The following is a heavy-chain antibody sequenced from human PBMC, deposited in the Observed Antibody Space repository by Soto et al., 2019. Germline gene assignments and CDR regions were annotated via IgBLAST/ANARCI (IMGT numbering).Heavy chain of an antibody. CDR2: MNPNSGNT. CDR3: ARERSGSSDY. V-gene: IGHV1-8*01. Sequence: QVQLVQSWAEVKKPGASVKVSCKASGYTFTSYDINWVRQATGQGLEWMGWMNPNSGNTGYAQKFQGRVTMTRNTXXXTAXXXLSSLRSEDTAVYYCARERSGSSDYWGQGTLVTVSS. J-gene: IGHJ4*02. CDR1: GYTFTSYD. D-gene: IGHD1-26*01.